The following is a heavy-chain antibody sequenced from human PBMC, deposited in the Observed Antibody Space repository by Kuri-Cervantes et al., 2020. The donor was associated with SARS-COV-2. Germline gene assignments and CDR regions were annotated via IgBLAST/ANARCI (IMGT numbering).Heavy chain of an antibody. D-gene: IGHD6-13*01. CDR2: TYYRTKWYN. Sequence: SETLSLTCAISGDRVSSNSAAWNWIRQPPSRGLEWLGRTYYRTKWYNDYAVSVKSRITINPDTSKNQFSLQLNSVTPEDTAVYYCARDDCSYGSNHFDIWGQGILVTVSS. V-gene: IGHV6-1*01. CDR1: GDRVSSNSAA. CDR3: ARDDCSYGSNHFDI. J-gene: IGHJ4*02.